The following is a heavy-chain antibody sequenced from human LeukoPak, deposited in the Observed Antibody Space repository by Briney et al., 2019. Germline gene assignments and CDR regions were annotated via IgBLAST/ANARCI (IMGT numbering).Heavy chain of an antibody. J-gene: IGHJ3*02. CDR3: ARGGVYPATGYAFDI. CDR1: SGSISSGGYY. Sequence: SETLSLTCTVSSGSISSGGYYWSWIRQHPGKGLGWIGYIYYSGSTYYNPSLKSRVTMSVDTSKNQFSLKLSSVTAADTAVYYCARGGVYPATGYAFDIWGQGTMVTVSS. V-gene: IGHV4-31*03. D-gene: IGHD1-14*01. CDR2: IYYSGST.